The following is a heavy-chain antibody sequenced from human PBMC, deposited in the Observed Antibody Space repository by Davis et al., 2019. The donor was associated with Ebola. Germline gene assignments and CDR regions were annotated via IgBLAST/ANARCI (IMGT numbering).Heavy chain of an antibody. J-gene: IGHJ4*02. CDR2: IYYTGSA. D-gene: IGHD3-10*01. CDR3: SERGSSV. CDR1: GVSISRHY. V-gene: IGHV4-59*03. Sequence: PSETLSLTCTGSGVSISRHYWSWIRQPPGKRLEWIGSIYYTGSAYYNSSLASRATISVDTSKSQFSLKLTSVTAADTAMYYCSERGSSVWGQGTLVTVSS.